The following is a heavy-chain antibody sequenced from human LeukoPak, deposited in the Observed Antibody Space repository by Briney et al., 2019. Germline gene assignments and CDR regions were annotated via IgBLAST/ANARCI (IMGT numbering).Heavy chain of an antibody. D-gene: IGHD5-18*01. V-gene: IGHV3-23*01. CDR1: GFTFSSYA. J-gene: IGHJ4*02. CDR3: AKSRDTAMVTGYFDY. Sequence: GGSLRLSCAASGFTFSSYAMSWVRQAPGKGLEWVSAISSSGGSTYYADSVKGRFTISRDNSKNTLYLQMNSLRAEDTAVYYCAKSRDTAMVTGYFDYWGQGTLVTASS. CDR2: ISSSGGST.